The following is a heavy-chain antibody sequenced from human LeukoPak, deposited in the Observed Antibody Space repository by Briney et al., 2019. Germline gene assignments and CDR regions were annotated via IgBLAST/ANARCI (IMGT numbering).Heavy chain of an antibody. Sequence: SETLSLTCTVSGGSISSYYWSWIRQPPGKGLEWIGYIYTSGSTNYNPSLKSRVTISVDTSKNQFSLKLSSVTAADTAVYYCARLQRQQLVLHYYHYMDVWGKGTTVTVSS. J-gene: IGHJ6*03. CDR1: GGSISSYY. CDR3: ARLQRQQLVLHYYHYMDV. D-gene: IGHD6-13*01. CDR2: IYTSGST. V-gene: IGHV4-4*09.